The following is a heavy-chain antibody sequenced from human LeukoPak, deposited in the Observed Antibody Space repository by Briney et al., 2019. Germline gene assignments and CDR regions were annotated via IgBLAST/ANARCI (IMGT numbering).Heavy chain of an antibody. Sequence: PGGSLRLSCAASGFTFSIYAMNWVRQAPGKGLEWVSSISAGTSNIDYADSIKGRFTISRDNAKNSLYLQMNSLRAEDTAVYYCAELGITMIGGVWGKGTTVTISS. D-gene: IGHD3-10*02. CDR3: AELGITMIGGV. J-gene: IGHJ6*04. V-gene: IGHV3-21*01. CDR2: ISAGTSNI. CDR1: GFTFSIYA.